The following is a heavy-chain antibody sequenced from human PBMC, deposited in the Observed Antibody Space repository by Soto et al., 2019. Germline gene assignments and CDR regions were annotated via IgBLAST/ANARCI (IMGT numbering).Heavy chain of an antibody. Sequence: GPSVKVSCKASGYIFTSYYIHWVRQATGQGLEWMGWINPFDGSRMFAQSFQGRVTMTRDTSTSTVYMEVSSLRSEDTAVYYCSRVDPGETSPFDHWGQGTLVTVSS. CDR1: GYIFTSYY. V-gene: IGHV1-46*03. D-gene: IGHD3-10*01. CDR2: INPFDGSR. J-gene: IGHJ4*02. CDR3: SRVDPGETSPFDH.